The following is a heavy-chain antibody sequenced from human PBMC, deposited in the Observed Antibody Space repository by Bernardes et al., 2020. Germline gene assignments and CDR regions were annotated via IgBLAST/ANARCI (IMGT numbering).Heavy chain of an antibody. V-gene: IGHV4-39*01. CDR1: GPSITSSRYY. Sequence: SETLSPACTVSGPSITSSRYYWGCSRQPPGKGREWMGRIYYSPSTYYNPSLKSRVTIPVDTSKNQFSLKLSSVTAADTAVYYCARVWHTGGNWFDPWRQGTLVTVSS. CDR2: IYYSPST. D-gene: IGHD2-15*01. J-gene: IGHJ5*02. CDR3: ARVWHTGGNWFDP.